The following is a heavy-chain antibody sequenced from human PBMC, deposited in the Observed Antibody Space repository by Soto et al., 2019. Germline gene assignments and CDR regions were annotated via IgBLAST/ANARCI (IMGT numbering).Heavy chain of an antibody. D-gene: IGHD3-22*01. CDR2: IYWDDDK. CDR1: GFALSTSGVG. CDR3: AHRRRYYDSSGYYSCFDH. V-gene: IGHV2-5*02. Sequence: SVPTLVNPTQTLTLTCTFSGFALSTSGVGVGWIRQPPGKALEWLALIYWDDDKRYSPSLKSRLATTKDTPKNQVVLTMTNMNPVDTATYYCAHRRRYYDSSGYYSCFDHWGQGTLVTVSS. J-gene: IGHJ4*02.